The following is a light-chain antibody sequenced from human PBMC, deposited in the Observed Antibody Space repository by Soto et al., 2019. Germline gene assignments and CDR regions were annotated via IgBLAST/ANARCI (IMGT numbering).Light chain of an antibody. CDR2: DAF. J-gene: IGKJ5*01. CDR3: QQRST. CDR1: QSVSSY. V-gene: IGKV3-11*01. Sequence: EIVLTQSPATLSLSPGERATLFCRASQSVSSYVACYQQKSGQAPRLLIHDAFNRATGIPARFSGSGSGTDFTLTISSLEPEDFAVYYCQQRSTFGQGTRLEIK.